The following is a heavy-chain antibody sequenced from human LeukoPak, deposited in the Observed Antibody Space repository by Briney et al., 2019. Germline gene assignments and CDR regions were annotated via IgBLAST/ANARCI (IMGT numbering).Heavy chain of an antibody. Sequence: GGSLRLSCAASGFTFSSYDMSWVRQAPGKGLEWVSHISGSGGNTYYADSVKGRFTISRDNSKNTLYLQMNSLRAEDTAVYYCARDLETIVVVPTSHFDYWGQGTLVTVSS. V-gene: IGHV3-23*01. D-gene: IGHD2-2*01. CDR3: ARDLETIVVVPTSHFDY. CDR2: ISGSGGNT. J-gene: IGHJ4*02. CDR1: GFTFSSYD.